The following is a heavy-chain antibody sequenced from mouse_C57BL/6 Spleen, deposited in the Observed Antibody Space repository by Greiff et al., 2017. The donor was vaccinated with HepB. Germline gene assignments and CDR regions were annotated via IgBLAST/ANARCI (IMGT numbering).Heavy chain of an antibody. V-gene: IGHV1-81*01. D-gene: IGHD3-2*02. CDR1: GYTFTSYG. CDR2: IYPRSGNT. Sequence: LQESGAELARPGASVKLSCKASGYTFTSYGISWVKQRTGQGLEWIGEIYPRSGNTYYNEKFKGKATLTADKSSSTAYMELRSLTSEDSAVYFCASGGGSSADFDYWGQGTTLTVSS. CDR3: ASGGGSSADFDY. J-gene: IGHJ2*01.